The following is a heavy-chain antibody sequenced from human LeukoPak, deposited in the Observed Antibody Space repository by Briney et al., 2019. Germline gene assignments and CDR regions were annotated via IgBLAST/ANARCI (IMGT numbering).Heavy chain of an antibody. CDR3: ARHGAYCTGGSCTRFDP. CDR2: IYYSGST. V-gene: IGHV4-39*01. Sequence: SETLSLTCTVSGGSISSSSYYWGWIRQPPGKGPEWIGTIYYSGSTYYNPSLKSRVTISVDTSKNQFSLKVSSVTATDTAMYYCARHGAYCTGGSCTRFDPWGQGTPVTVSS. J-gene: IGHJ5*02. D-gene: IGHD2-15*01. CDR1: GGSISSSSYY.